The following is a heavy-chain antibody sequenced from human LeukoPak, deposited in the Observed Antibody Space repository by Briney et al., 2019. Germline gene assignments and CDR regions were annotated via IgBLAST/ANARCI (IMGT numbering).Heavy chain of an antibody. Sequence: SETLSLTCTVSGYFISSGYYWGWIRQPPGKGLEWIGYIYYSGSTNYNPSLKSRVTISVDTSKNQFSLKLSSVTAADTAVYYCAKRDYDSAFDIWGQGTMVTVSS. D-gene: IGHD5-12*01. CDR1: GYFISSGYY. J-gene: IGHJ3*02. CDR3: AKRDYDSAFDI. CDR2: IYYSGST. V-gene: IGHV4-61*01.